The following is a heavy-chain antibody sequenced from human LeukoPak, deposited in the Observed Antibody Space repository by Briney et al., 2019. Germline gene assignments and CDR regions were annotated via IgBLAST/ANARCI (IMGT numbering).Heavy chain of an antibody. CDR1: GGTFSSYA. D-gene: IGHD4-11*01. V-gene: IGHV1-69*13. CDR3: AREFPTPSYSNDLRSPLDP. J-gene: IGHJ5*02. Sequence: SVKVSCKASGGTFSSYAISWVRQAPGQGLEWMGGIIPIFGTANYAQKFQGRVTITADESTSTAYMELSSLRSEDTAVYYCAREFPTPSYSNDLRSPLDPWGQGTLVTVSS. CDR2: IIPIFGTA.